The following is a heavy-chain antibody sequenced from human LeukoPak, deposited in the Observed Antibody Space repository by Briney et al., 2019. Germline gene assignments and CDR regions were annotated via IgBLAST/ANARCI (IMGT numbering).Heavy chain of an antibody. CDR1: GYSFTSYW. V-gene: IGHV5-51*01. CDR3: ARLYSGIAVAGTSVFWFDP. Sequence: GESLKISCKGSGYSFTSYWIGWGRQMPGKGLEWMGIIYPGDSDTRNRPSFQGQVTISTDKSISTAYLQWSSLKASEPAMYYCARLYSGIAVAGTSVFWFDPWGQGTLVTVSS. J-gene: IGHJ5*02. CDR2: IYPGDSDT. D-gene: IGHD6-19*01.